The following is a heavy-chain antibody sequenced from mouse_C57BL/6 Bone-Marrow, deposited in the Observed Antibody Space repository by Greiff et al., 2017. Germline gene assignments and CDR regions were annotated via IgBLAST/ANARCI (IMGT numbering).Heavy chain of an antibody. J-gene: IGHJ2*01. CDR1: GYTFTSYW. CDR3: AREGYYYGSSFFDY. D-gene: IGHD1-1*01. V-gene: IGHV1-64*01. CDR2: IHPNSGST. Sequence: QVQLQQPGAELVKPGASVKLSCKASGYTFTSYWMHWVKQRPGQGLEWIGMIHPNSGSTNYNEKFKSKATLTVDKSSRTAYMQLSSLTSEDSAVYYCAREGYYYGSSFFDYWGQGTTLTVSS.